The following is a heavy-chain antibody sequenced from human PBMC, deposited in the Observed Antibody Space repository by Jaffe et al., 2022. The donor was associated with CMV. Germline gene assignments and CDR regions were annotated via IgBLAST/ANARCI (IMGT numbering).Heavy chain of an antibody. J-gene: IGHJ4*02. V-gene: IGHV3-7*03. CDR1: GFTFSSYW. CDR2: IKQDGSEK. Sequence: EVQLVESGGGLVQPGGSLRLSCAASGFTFSSYWMSWVRQAPGKGLEWVANIKQDGSEKYYVDSVKGRFTISRDNAKNSLYLQMNSLRAEDTAVYYCARGGAAVAGGRHYFDYWGQGTLVTVSS. D-gene: IGHD6-19*01. CDR3: ARGGAAVAGGRHYFDY.